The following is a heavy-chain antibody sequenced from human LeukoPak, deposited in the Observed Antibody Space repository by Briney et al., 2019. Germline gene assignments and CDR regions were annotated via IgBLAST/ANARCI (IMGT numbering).Heavy chain of an antibody. J-gene: IGHJ4*02. CDR1: GYTFTSYY. Sequence: ASVKVSCKASGYTFTSYYMHWVRQAPGQGLEWMGIINPSGGSTSYAQKFQGRVTMTRDTSISTAYMELSSLRSEDTAVYYCARSSPSGRNFDYWGQGTLVTVSS. V-gene: IGHV1-46*01. CDR2: INPSGGST. D-gene: IGHD3-10*01. CDR3: ARSSPSGRNFDY.